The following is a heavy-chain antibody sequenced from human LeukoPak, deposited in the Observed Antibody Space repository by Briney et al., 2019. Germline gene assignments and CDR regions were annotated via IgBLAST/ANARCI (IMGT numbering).Heavy chain of an antibody. CDR2: ISYDGSNK. Sequence: GGSLRLSCAASGFTFSSYAMHWVRQAPGKGLEWVAVISYDGSNKYYADSVKGRFTISRDNSKNTLYLQMNSLRAEDTAVYYCARLYGGYGDYYFDYWGQGTLVTVSS. V-gene: IGHV3-30-3*01. D-gene: IGHD4-17*01. CDR1: GFTFSSYA. CDR3: ARLYGGYGDYYFDY. J-gene: IGHJ4*02.